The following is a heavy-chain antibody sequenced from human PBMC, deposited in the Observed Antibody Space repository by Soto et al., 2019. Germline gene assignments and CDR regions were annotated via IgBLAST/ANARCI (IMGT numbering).Heavy chain of an antibody. V-gene: IGHV3-33*01. CDR3: ARDRNYYDSSGYLDY. D-gene: IGHD3-22*01. CDR1: GFTFSSYG. Sequence: SGGSLRLSCAASGFTFSSYGMHWVRQAPGKGLEWVAVIWYDGSNKYYADSVKGRFTISRDNSKNTLYLQMNSLRAEDTAVYYCARDRNYYDSSGYLDYWGQGTLVTVSS. CDR2: IWYDGSNK. J-gene: IGHJ4*02.